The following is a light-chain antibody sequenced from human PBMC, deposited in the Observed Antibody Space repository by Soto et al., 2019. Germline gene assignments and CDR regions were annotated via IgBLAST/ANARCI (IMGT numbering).Light chain of an antibody. J-gene: IGLJ3*02. CDR1: SSDVGAYDL. CDR2: EDL. V-gene: IGLV2-23*01. Sequence: QSALTQPASVSGSPGQSITISCIGTSSDVGAYDLVSWYQQHPGTAPILIIYEDLRRPSEIDSRFSGSKSGNTASLTISGLRAEDGGNYHCCSYAGNRTFVFGGGTKLTVL. CDR3: CSYAGNRTFV.